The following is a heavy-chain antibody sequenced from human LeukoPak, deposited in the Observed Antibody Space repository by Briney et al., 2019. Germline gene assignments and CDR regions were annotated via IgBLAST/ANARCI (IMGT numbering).Heavy chain of an antibody. Sequence: SETLSLTCTVSGGSISGSSFYWGWIRQPPGKGLEWIGSIYYSGSTDHNPSLKSRVTISVDTSKNQFSLKLSSVTAADTAVYYCARRLVGAVTDWGQGTLVTVSS. V-gene: IGHV4-39*01. CDR3: ARRLVGAVTD. CDR2: IYYSGST. D-gene: IGHD1-26*01. CDR1: GGSISGSSFY. J-gene: IGHJ4*02.